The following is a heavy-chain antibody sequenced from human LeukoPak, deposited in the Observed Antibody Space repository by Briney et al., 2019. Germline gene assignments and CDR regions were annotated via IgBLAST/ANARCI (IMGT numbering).Heavy chain of an antibody. CDR1: GFTFSSYW. Sequence: GGSLSLSCAASGFTFSSYWMHWVRQAPGKGLVWVSRINNDGSSTTYADSVKGRFTISRDNAKNTLYLQMNSLRAEDTAVYYCARLTAFDYWGQGTLVTVSS. CDR2: INNDGSST. D-gene: IGHD2-21*02. CDR3: ARLTAFDY. J-gene: IGHJ4*02. V-gene: IGHV3-74*01.